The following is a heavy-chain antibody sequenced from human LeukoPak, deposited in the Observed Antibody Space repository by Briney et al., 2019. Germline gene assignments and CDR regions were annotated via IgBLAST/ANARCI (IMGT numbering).Heavy chain of an antibody. V-gene: IGHV4-59*01. CDR2: IYYSGST. J-gene: IGHJ2*01. Sequence: SETLSLTCAVYGGSISSYYWSWIRQPPGKGLEWIGYIYYSGSTNYNPSLKSRVTISVDTSKNQFSLKLSSVTAADTAVYYCARDSYDILTGDWYFDLWGRGTLVTVSS. D-gene: IGHD3-9*01. CDR1: GGSISSYY. CDR3: ARDSYDILTGDWYFDL.